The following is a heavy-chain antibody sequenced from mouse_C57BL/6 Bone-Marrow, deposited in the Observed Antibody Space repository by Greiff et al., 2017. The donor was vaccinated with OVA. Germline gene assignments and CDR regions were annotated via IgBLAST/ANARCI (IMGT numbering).Heavy chain of an antibody. V-gene: IGHV1-76*01. Sequence: QVQLQQSGAELVRPGASVKLSCKASGYTFTDYYINWVKQRPGQGLEWIARIYPGSGNTYYNEKFKGKATLTAEKSPSTAYMQLSSLTSEDSAVYFCARSGTVVPDYYAMDYWGQGTSVTVSS. CDR3: ARSGTVVPDYYAMDY. D-gene: IGHD1-1*01. CDR1: GYTFTDYY. J-gene: IGHJ4*01. CDR2: IYPGSGNT.